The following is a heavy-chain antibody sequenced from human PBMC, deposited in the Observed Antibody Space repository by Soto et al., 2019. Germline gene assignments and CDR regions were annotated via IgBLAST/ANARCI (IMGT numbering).Heavy chain of an antibody. J-gene: IGHJ5*02. CDR3: ARRYCSGGSCYSGVNWFDP. Sequence: SETLSLTCTVSGGSISSGDYYWSWIRQPPGKGLEWIGYIYYSGSTYYNPSLKSRVTISVDTSKNQFSLKLSSVTAADTAVYYCARRYCSGGSCYSGVNWFDPWGQGTLVTVSS. CDR2: IYYSGST. CDR1: GGSISSGDYY. V-gene: IGHV4-30-4*01. D-gene: IGHD2-15*01.